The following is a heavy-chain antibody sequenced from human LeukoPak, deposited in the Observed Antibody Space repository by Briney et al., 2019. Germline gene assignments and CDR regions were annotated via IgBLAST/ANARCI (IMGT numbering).Heavy chain of an antibody. CDR1: GGSISSSY. V-gene: IGHV4-59*13. CDR2: IYYSGST. CDR3: ASQYYYDSSGYDY. J-gene: IGHJ4*02. Sequence: SETLSLTCTVSGGSISSSYWSWVRQPPGKGLEWIGYIYYSGSTNYNPSLKSRVTISVDTSKNQFSLKLSSVTAADTAVYYCASQYYYDSSGYDYWGQGTLVTVSS. D-gene: IGHD3-22*01.